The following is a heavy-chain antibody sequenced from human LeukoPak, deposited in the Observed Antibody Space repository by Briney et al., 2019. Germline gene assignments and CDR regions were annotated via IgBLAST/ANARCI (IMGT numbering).Heavy chain of an antibody. D-gene: IGHD5-18*01. J-gene: IGHJ4*02. Sequence: GGSLRLSCAASGFTFSSYSMNWVRQAPGKGLEWVSSISSSSSYIYYADSVKGRLTISRDNAKNSLYLQMNSLRAEDTAVYYCARVFRIQLWLDTPYFDYWGQGTLVTVSS. V-gene: IGHV3-21*01. CDR2: ISSSSSYI. CDR3: ARVFRIQLWLDTPYFDY. CDR1: GFTFSSYS.